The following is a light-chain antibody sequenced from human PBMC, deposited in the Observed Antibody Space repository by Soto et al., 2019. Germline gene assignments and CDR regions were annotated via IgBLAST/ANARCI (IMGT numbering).Light chain of an antibody. CDR3: QRYDSSPPLT. J-gene: IGKJ1*01. CDR1: PSVSSNY. CDR2: GAS. Sequence: EIVLTQSPGTLSLSPGERATLSCRASPSVSSNYLAWYQQQPGQAPRLLIYGASSRSTGIPDRFSGSGSVIGFTVTIHSLEPEDFAVYYCQRYDSSPPLTFGQGTKVEVK. V-gene: IGKV3-20*01.